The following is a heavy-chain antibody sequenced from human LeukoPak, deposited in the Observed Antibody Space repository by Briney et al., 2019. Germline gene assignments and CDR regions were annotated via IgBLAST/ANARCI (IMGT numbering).Heavy chain of an antibody. CDR1: GFTFSSYE. D-gene: IGHD6-19*01. CDR2: ISSSGSTK. V-gene: IGHV3-48*03. J-gene: IGHJ4*02. Sequence: PGGSLRLSCTVSGFTFSSYEMNWVRQAPGKGREWVSYISSSGSTKYYADSVKGRITISRDNAKNSLYLQMNSLRAEDTAVYYCARSQWLVRGYYFDYWGQGTLVTVSS. CDR3: ARSQWLVRGYYFDY.